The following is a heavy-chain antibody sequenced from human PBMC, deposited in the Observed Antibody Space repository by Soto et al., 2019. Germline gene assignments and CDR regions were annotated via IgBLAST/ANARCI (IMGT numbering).Heavy chain of an antibody. V-gene: IGHV3-30*18. CDR2: ISYDGSNK. J-gene: IGHJ6*02. Sequence: QPGGSLRLSCAASGFTFSSYGMHWVRQAPGKGLEWVAVISYDGSNKYYADSVKGRFTISRDNSKNTLYLQMNSLRAEDTAVYYCAKDRITGTTWSHYYGMDVWGQGTTVTVSS. CDR3: AKDRITGTTWSHYYGMDV. CDR1: GFTFSSYG. D-gene: IGHD1-7*01.